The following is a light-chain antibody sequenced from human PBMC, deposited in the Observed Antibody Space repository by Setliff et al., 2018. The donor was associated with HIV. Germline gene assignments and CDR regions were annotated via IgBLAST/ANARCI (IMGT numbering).Light chain of an antibody. CDR1: TSDVGSYNY. V-gene: IGLV2-11*01. CDR3: CSYAGSYTFPYV. Sequence: QSALAQPRSVSGSPGQSVTISGTGTTSDVGSYNYVSWYQQHPGKAPKLMIYDVTKRPSGVPDRFSGSKSGNTASLTISGLQAEDEADYCCCSYAGSYTFPYVFGTGTKVTVL. CDR2: DVT. J-gene: IGLJ1*01.